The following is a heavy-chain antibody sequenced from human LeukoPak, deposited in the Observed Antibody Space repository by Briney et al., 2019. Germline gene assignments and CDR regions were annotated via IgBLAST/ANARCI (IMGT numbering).Heavy chain of an antibody. J-gene: IGHJ4*02. V-gene: IGHV4-39*01. CDR1: GGSISSSSYY. CDR2: IYYSGCT. D-gene: IGHD3-3*01. Sequence: PSETLSLTCTVSGGSISSSSYYWGWIRQPPGKGLEWIGSIYYSGCTYYNPSLKSRVTISVDTSKNQFSLKPSSVTAADTAVYYCARQTGKWSGPGGFDYWGQGTLVTVSS. CDR3: ARQTGKWSGPGGFDY.